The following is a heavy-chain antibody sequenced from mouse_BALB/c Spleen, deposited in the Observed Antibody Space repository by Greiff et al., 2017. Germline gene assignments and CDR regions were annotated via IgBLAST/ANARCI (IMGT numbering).Heavy chain of an antibody. J-gene: IGHJ1*01. D-gene: IGHD1-1*02. CDR2: ISSGGST. Sequence: EVKLVESGGGLVKPGGSLKLSCAASGFTFSSYAMSWVRQTPEKRLEWVASISSGGSTYYPDSVKGRFTISRDNARNILYLQMSSLRSEDTAMYYCARGEYGGNYWYFDVWGAGTTVTVSS. V-gene: IGHV5-6-5*01. CDR1: GFTFSSYA. CDR3: ARGEYGGNYWYFDV.